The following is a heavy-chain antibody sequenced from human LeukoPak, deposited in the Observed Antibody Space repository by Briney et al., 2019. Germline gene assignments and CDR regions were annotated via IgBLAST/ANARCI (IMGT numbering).Heavy chain of an antibody. CDR1: GFTFNSYA. J-gene: IGHJ4*02. Sequence: PGGSLRLSCAASGFTFNSYAMSWVRQAPGKGLEWVSAISGSGGSTYYADSVKGRFTISRDNSKNTLYLQMNSLRAEDTAIYYCTKVFDASSRGGYDNWGQGTLVTVSS. V-gene: IGHV3-23*01. CDR2: ISGSGGST. CDR3: TKVFDASSRGGYDN. D-gene: IGHD6-19*01.